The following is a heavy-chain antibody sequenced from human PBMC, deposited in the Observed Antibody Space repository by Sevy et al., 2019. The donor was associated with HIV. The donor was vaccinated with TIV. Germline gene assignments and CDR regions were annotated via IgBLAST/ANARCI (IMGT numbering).Heavy chain of an antibody. Sequence: SETLSLTCAVSGVSISSGSWWSWVRQPPGKGLEWIGEMFHSGSTNYNPSLRSRVTMSIDKSKNQFYLKLSSVTAADTAMYYCAREAGSGTYYRPLQYFDLWGRGTLVTVSS. CDR3: AREAGSGTYYRPLQYFDL. CDR1: GVSISSGSW. D-gene: IGHD3-10*01. V-gene: IGHV4-4*02. CDR2: MFHSGST. J-gene: IGHJ2*01.